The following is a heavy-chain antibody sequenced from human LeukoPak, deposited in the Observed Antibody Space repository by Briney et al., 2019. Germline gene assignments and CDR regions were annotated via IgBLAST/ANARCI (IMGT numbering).Heavy chain of an antibody. D-gene: IGHD3-10*02. CDR3: AELGITMIGGV. CDR1: GFTFSSYE. Sequence: GGSLRLSCAASGFTFSSYEMNWVRQAPGQGLEWVSYISSSGSTIYYADSVKGRFTISRDNAKTSLYLQMNSLTAEDTAVYYCAELGITMIGGVWGKGTTVTISS. CDR2: ISSSGSTI. V-gene: IGHV3-48*03. J-gene: IGHJ6*04.